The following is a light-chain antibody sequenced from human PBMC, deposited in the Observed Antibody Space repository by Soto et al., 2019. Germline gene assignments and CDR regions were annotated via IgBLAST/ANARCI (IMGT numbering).Light chain of an antibody. Sequence: DIQMTQSPSSLSASVGDRVTITCRASQSISNYLNWFQQRPGKAPKLLIFAASSLQSGVPSRFSGCGSGTDFILTINSLQPEDFTTYYCQQSYNTPLTVGGGTKVEIK. CDR2: AAS. CDR3: QQSYNTPLT. J-gene: IGKJ4*01. CDR1: QSISNY. V-gene: IGKV1-39*01.